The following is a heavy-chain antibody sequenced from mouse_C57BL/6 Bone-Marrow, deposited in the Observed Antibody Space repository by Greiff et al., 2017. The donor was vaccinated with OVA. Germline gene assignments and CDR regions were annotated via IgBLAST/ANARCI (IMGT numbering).Heavy chain of an antibody. Sequence: EVQLVESGPGLVKPSQSLSLTCSVTGYSITSGYYWNWIRQFPGNKLEWMGYISYDGSNNYNPSLKNRISITRDTSKNQFFLKLNSVTTEDTATYYCARGRYYGGYFDVGGTGTTVTVSS. CDR3: ARGRYYGGYFDV. J-gene: IGHJ1*03. CDR2: ISYDGSN. CDR1: GYSITSGYY. V-gene: IGHV3-6*01. D-gene: IGHD1-1*01.